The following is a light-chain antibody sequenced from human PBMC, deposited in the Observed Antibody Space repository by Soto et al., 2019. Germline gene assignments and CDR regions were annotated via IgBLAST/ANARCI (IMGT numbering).Light chain of an antibody. CDR3: CSYAGSYTWL. J-gene: IGLJ3*02. Sequence: QSALTQPPSASGTPGQSLTISCAGSSSNIGSHYVYWYQHLPGTAPKLLIFRDGQRPSGVPDRFFGSKSGTSASLAISGLRSEDEAHYYCCSYAGSYTWLFGGGTKLTVL. CDR2: RDG. V-gene: IGLV1-47*01. CDR1: SSNIGSHY.